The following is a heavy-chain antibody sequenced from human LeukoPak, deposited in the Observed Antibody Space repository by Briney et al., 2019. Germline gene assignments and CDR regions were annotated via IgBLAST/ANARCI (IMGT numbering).Heavy chain of an antibody. CDR1: GYTFTSYA. V-gene: IGHV1-3*01. J-gene: IGHJ5*02. D-gene: IGHD3-10*01. CDR3: ARDLYGSGTLVWFDP. Sequence: ASVNVSCRASGYTFTSYAMHWVRQAPGQRLEWMGWINAGNGNTKYSQKFQGRVTITRDTSASTAYMELSSLRSEDTAVYYCARDLYGSGTLVWFDPWGQGTLVTVSS. CDR2: INAGNGNT.